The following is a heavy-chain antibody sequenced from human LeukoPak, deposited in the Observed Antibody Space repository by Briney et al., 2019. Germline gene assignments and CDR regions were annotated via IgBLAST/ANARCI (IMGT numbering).Heavy chain of an antibody. V-gene: IGHV1-69*04. CDR1: GGTFSSYA. J-gene: IGHJ4*02. CDR3: ARGRGYSGYDDY. D-gene: IGHD5-12*01. Sequence: SVKVSCKASGGTFSSYAISWVRQAPGQGLEWMGRIIPILGIANYAQKFQGRVTITADKSTSTAYMELSSPRSEDTAVYYCARGRGYSGYDDYWGQGTLVTVSS. CDR2: IIPILGIA.